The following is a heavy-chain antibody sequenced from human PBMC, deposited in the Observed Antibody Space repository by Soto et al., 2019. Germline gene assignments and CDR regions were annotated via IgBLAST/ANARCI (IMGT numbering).Heavy chain of an antibody. J-gene: IGHJ5*02. V-gene: IGHV1-8*01. CDR1: GYTFTSYD. D-gene: IGHD6-13*01. CDR2: MNPNSGNT. CDR3: ARVYSSSWYGASWFDP. Sequence: RASVKVSCKASGYTFTSYDINWVRQATGQGLEWMGWMNPNSGNTGYAQKFQGRVTMTRNTSISTAYMELSSLRSEDTAVYYCARVYSSSWYGASWFDPWGQGTLVTVSS.